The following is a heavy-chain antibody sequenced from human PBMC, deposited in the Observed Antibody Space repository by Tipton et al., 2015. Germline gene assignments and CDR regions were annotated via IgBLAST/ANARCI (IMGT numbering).Heavy chain of an antibody. CDR2: IWYDGSDK. D-gene: IGHD2-21*01. CDR3: ARPAFGGARAYFDD. Sequence: SLRLSCAASGFTFSSYGLHWVRQAPGKGLEWVAVIWYDGSDKYYADSVKGRFTISRDNSKNTLYLQMNSLRAEDTAVYYCARPAFGGARAYFDDWGQGTLVTVSS. CDR1: GFTFSSYG. J-gene: IGHJ4*02. V-gene: IGHV3-33*01.